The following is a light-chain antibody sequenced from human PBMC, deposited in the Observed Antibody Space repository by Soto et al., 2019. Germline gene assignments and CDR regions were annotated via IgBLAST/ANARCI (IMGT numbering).Light chain of an antibody. J-gene: IGKJ4*01. CDR3: QEGTYWPA. CDR2: DAS. Sequence: EIVLTQSPAILSLSPGEKATLSCRASQSVSGSLGGYQQKPGQAPRLIIYDASVRATGIPARFSGSGSWTDFTLTISRLEPEYFAVYYGQEGTYWPAVGGGTKVDSK. V-gene: IGKV3-11*01. CDR1: QSVSGS.